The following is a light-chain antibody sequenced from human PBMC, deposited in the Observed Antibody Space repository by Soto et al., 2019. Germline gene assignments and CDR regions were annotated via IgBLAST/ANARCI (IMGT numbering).Light chain of an antibody. CDR2: END. CDR1: SSNIGSNY. Sequence: QSVLTQPPSVSAAPGQTVTISCSGSSSNIGSNYVSWYQQVPGTAPKLLIYENDKRPSGIPDRFSGSKSGTSATLGVTGLQIGDEADYYCGTWDSSLSAHVFATGTKVTVL. CDR3: GTWDSSLSAHV. V-gene: IGLV1-51*02. J-gene: IGLJ1*01.